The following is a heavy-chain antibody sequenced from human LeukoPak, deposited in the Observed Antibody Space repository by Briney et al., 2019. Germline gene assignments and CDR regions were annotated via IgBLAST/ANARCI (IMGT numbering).Heavy chain of an antibody. Sequence: SETLSLTCTVSGGSISSHYWSWIRQLPGKGLEWIGYIYYSGSTNYNPSLKSRVTMSVDTSKNQFSLKLSSVTAADTAVYYCARDLRYCSSTSCYKKFYYYYMDVWGKGTTVTVSS. J-gene: IGHJ6*03. CDR2: IYYSGST. CDR3: ARDLRYCSSTSCYKKFYYYYMDV. CDR1: GGSISSHY. V-gene: IGHV4-59*11. D-gene: IGHD2-2*02.